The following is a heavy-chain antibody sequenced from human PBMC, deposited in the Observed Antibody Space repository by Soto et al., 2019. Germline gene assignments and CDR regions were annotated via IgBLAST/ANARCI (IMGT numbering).Heavy chain of an antibody. J-gene: IGHJ6*02. Sequence: AVKVCCEASGYSFTRYEMHWGRQAPGQGLEWMGIINPNGGSTSYAQKFQGRVTMTRDTSTSTVYMEISSLRSEDTAVYYCATGTRDFGPRRYRSSSISSHYHGMYVGS. CDR3: ATGTRDFGPRRYRSSSISSHYHGMYV. CDR1: GYSFTRYE. CDR2: INPNGGST. D-gene: IGHD6-6*01. V-gene: IGHV1-46*01.